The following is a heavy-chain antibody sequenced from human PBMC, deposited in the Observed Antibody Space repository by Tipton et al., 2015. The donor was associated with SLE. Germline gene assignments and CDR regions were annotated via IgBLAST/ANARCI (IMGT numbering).Heavy chain of an antibody. D-gene: IGHD6-13*01. CDR2: INHSGST. V-gene: IGHV4-39*07. CDR3: ASRGAAAAPGWYFDL. CDR1: GGSISSSSSY. J-gene: IGHJ2*01. Sequence: TLSLTCTVSGGSISSSSSYWGWIRQPPGKGLEWIGEINHSGSTNYNPSLKSRVTISVDTSKNQFSLKLSSVTAADTAVYYCASRGAAAAPGWYFDLWGRGTLVTVSS.